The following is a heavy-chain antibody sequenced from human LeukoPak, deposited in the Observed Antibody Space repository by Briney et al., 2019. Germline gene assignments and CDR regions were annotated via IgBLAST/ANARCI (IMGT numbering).Heavy chain of an antibody. CDR2: INPNSGGT. CDR3: ARVSRFYCDSSGDFDY. CDR1: GYTFTGYF. D-gene: IGHD3-22*01. J-gene: IGHJ4*02. Sequence: ASVKVSCKASGYTFTGYFIHWVRQAPGQGLEWMGWINPNSGGTNYAQKFRGRVSMTRDTSINTAYMELSRLRSDDTAIYYCARVSRFYCDSSGDFDYWGQGTLVTVSS. V-gene: IGHV1-2*02.